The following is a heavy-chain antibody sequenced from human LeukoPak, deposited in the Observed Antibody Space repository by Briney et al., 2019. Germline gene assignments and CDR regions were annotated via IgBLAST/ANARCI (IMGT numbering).Heavy chain of an antibody. CDR1: GYTFTSYA. D-gene: IGHD3-9*01. CDR3: ARESLYYDILTGYYRVLWYFDL. V-gene: IGHV1-3*01. J-gene: IGHJ2*01. CDR2: INAGNGNT. Sequence: ASVKVSCKASGYTFTSYAMHWVRQAPGQRLEWMGWINAGNGNTKYSQKFQGRVTITRDTSASTAYMELSSLRSEDTAVYYCARESLYYDILTGYYRVLWYFDLWGRGTLVTVSS.